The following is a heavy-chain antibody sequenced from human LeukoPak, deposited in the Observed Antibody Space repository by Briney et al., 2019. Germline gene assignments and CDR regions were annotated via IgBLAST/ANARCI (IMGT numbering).Heavy chain of an antibody. V-gene: IGHV4-59*01. Sequence: SETLSLTCTVSGGSISSYYWSWIRQPPGKGLEWIGYIYYGGSTNYNPSLKSRVTISVDTSKNQFSLKLSSVTAADTAVYYCARDVGGSGWAYNWFDPWGQGTLVTVSS. CDR2: IYYGGST. CDR3: ARDVGGSGWAYNWFDP. D-gene: IGHD6-19*01. CDR1: GGSISSYY. J-gene: IGHJ5*02.